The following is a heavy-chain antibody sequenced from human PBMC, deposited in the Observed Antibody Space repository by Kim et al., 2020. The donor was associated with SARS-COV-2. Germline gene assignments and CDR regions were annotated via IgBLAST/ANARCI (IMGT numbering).Heavy chain of an antibody. J-gene: IGHJ4*02. Sequence: AQKFQGRVTITADKSTSTAYMELSSLRSEDTAVYYCARDHDSSGYYYFDYWGQGTLVTVSS. CDR3: ARDHDSSGYYYFDY. D-gene: IGHD3-22*01. V-gene: IGHV1-69*04.